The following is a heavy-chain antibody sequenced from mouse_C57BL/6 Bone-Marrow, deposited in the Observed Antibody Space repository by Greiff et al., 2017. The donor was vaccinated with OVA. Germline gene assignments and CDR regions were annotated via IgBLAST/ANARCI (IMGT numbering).Heavy chain of an antibody. CDR2: IDPSDSET. V-gene: IGHV1-52*01. CDR3: ARWRTGYYGC. Sequence: VQLQQPWAELVRPGSSVKLSCKASGYTFTSYWMHWVKQRPIQGLDWIGNIDPSDSETHYNQQFKDKATLTVDKSSSTAYMQLSSLTSEDSAVYYCARWRTGYYGCWGKGTTLTVS. CDR1: GYTFTSYW. J-gene: IGHJ2*01. D-gene: IGHD4-1*01.